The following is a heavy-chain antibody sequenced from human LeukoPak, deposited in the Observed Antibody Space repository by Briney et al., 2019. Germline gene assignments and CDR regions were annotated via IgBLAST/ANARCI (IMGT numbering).Heavy chain of an antibody. J-gene: IGHJ4*02. CDR1: GGSISSGDYY. CDR3: ARVQYYYDSSGYYESYYFDY. D-gene: IGHD3-22*01. CDR2: IYYSGST. Sequence: SQTLSLTCTVSGGSISSGDYYWSWIRQPPGKGLEWIGYIYYSGSTYYNPSLKSRVTISVDTSKNQFSLKLSSVTAADTAVYSCARVQYYYDSSGYYESYYFDYWGQGTLVTVSS. V-gene: IGHV4-30-4*01.